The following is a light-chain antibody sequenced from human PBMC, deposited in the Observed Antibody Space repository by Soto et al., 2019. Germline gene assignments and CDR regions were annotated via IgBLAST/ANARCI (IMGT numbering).Light chain of an antibody. CDR2: TGS. Sequence: DIQMTQSPSSVSASVGDRVSITCRASQGISNWLAWHQQKPGRAPKLLIYTGSSLQSGVPSRFSGTGSGTDFTLTISSLQPEDVATYYCLQANSFPLTFGGGTKVEIK. V-gene: IGKV1-12*01. CDR3: LQANSFPLT. J-gene: IGKJ4*01. CDR1: QGISNW.